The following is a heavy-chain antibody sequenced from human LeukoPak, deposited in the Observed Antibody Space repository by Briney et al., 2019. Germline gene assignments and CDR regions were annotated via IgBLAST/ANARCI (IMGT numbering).Heavy chain of an antibody. CDR1: GGSISSDY. V-gene: IGHV4-4*09. J-gene: IGHJ3*02. D-gene: IGHD6-19*01. Sequence: SETLSLTCTVSGGSISSDYWSWIRQPPGKGLEGIGYIQTRGFTNYKPSLKSRVTISVDTSKNQFSLKLSSVTAADTAVYYCARRRIAVAGTVGAFDIWGQGTMVTVSS. CDR3: ARRRIAVAGTVGAFDI. CDR2: IQTRGFT.